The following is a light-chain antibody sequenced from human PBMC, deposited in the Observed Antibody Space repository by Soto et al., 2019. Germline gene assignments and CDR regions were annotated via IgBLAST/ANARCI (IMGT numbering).Light chain of an antibody. V-gene: IGLV2-23*02. CDR3: YSYIQSIS. Sequence: QSVLTQPASVSGSPGQSITISCTVTSGDVGSHNFVSWYQQHPGKVPQLMIYEVNRLTSGVSNRFSGSKSGNTASLTISGLQAEDEADYYCYSYIQSISFGGGTKLTVL. J-gene: IGLJ2*01. CDR2: EVN. CDR1: SGDVGSHNF.